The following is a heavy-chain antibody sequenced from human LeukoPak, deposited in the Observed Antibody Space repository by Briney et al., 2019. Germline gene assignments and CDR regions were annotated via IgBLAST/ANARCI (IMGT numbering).Heavy chain of an antibody. V-gene: IGHV3-7*01. CDR1: GFTFSSYW. CDR3: ARESNMVRGVPGGFDY. J-gene: IGHJ4*02. CDR2: IKQDGSEK. D-gene: IGHD3-10*01. Sequence: GGSLRLSCAASGFTFSSYWMSWVRQAPGKGLEWVANIKQDGSEKYYVDSVKGRFTISRDNAKNSLYLQMNSLRAEDTAVYYCARESNMVRGVPGGFDYWGQGTLVTVSS.